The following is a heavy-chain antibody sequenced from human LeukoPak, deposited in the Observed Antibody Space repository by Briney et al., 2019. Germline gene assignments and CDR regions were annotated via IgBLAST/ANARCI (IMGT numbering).Heavy chain of an antibody. CDR2: INHSGSA. D-gene: IGHD2-2*01. Sequence: SETLSLTCALYGGSFCGYYWSGIPQTTGKGLEWLGEINHSGSADYNASLKSRVSISVDTSKNQFSLKLYAVTAADTAVYYCARAVVVVPETYFYYYHMYVWDKGTTVTVSS. CDR3: ARAVVVVPETYFYYYHMYV. J-gene: IGHJ6*03. V-gene: IGHV4-34*01. CDR1: GGSFCGYY.